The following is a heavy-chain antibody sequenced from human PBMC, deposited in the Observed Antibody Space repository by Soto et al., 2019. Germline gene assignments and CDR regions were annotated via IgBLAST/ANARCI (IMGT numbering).Heavy chain of an antibody. CDR2: IYPGDSDT. CDR3: ARRFLEWSGEYYYYGMDV. D-gene: IGHD3-3*01. V-gene: IGHV5-51*01. J-gene: IGHJ6*02. Sequence: GESLKISCKGSGYSFTSYWIGWVRQMPGKGLEWMGIIYPGDSDTRYSPSFQGQVTISADKSISTAYLQWSSLKASDTAMYYCARRFLEWSGEYYYYGMDVWGQGTTVTVSS. CDR1: GYSFTSYW.